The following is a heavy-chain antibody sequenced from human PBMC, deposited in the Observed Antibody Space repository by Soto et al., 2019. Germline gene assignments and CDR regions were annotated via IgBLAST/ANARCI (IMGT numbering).Heavy chain of an antibody. CDR2: ISSSSSYI. D-gene: IGHD3-3*01. CDR3: ARDLGLRFLEWAHAFDI. J-gene: IGHJ3*02. V-gene: IGHV3-21*01. Sequence: GESLKISCAASGFTFSSYSMNWVRQAPGKGLEWVSSISSSSSYIYYADSVKGRFTISRDNAKNSLYLQMNSLRAEDTAVYYCARDLGLRFLEWAHAFDIWGQGTMVTVSS. CDR1: GFTFSSYS.